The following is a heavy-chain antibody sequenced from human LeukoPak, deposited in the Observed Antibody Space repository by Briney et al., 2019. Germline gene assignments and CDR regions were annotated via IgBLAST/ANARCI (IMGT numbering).Heavy chain of an antibody. J-gene: IGHJ4*02. CDR3: ARDYGSGSYLLYYFDY. V-gene: IGHV3-33*01. CDR2: IRYDGSNK. CDR1: GFTFSSYG. Sequence: GRSLRLSCAASGFTFSSYGMHWVRQAPGKGLEWVAVIRYDGSNKYYADSVKGRFTISRDNSKNTLYLQMNSLRAEDTAVYYCARDYGSGSYLLYYFDYWGQGTLVTASS. D-gene: IGHD3-10*01.